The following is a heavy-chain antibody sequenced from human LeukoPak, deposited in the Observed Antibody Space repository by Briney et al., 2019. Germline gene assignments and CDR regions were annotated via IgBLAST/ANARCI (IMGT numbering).Heavy chain of an antibody. CDR3: ARFEVNYEVNRSFYYFDY. CDR2: IYPADSET. J-gene: IGHJ4*02. Sequence: GESLKISCRVSGYAFASYWIGWVRQVPGKGLEWMGIIYPADSETKSSPSFQGQVTFSADKSINTAYLQWTSLKASDTAMYYCARFEVNYEVNRSFYYFDYWGQGTLVTVSS. D-gene: IGHD3-3*01. CDR1: GYAFASYW. V-gene: IGHV5-51*01.